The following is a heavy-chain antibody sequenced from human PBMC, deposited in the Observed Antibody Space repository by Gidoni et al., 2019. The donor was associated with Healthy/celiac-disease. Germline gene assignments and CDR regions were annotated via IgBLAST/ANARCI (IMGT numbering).Heavy chain of an antibody. CDR2: IIPIFGKA. J-gene: IGHJ5*02. Sequence: QVQLVQSWAEVKQPWSSVKFSYKAYSCTFSSYAISWVRQAPGQGLEWMGGIIPIFGKANYAQKFQGRVTITADESTSTAYMELSRLRSEDTAVYYCARCRSRKPGGSGGDYGWFDPWGQGTLVTVSS. CDR1: SCTFSSYA. CDR3: ARCRSRKPGGSGGDYGWFDP. V-gene: IGHV1-69*01. D-gene: IGHD6-13*01.